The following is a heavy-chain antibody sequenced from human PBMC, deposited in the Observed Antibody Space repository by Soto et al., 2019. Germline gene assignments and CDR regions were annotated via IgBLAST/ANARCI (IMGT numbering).Heavy chain of an antibody. CDR2: IHHSGST. J-gene: IGHJ4*02. V-gene: IGHV4-4*02. CDR1: GDSITNSHW. Sequence: QVLLQESGPGLVKPSGTLSLTCAVSGDSITNSHWWSWVRQPPGKGLEWIGEIHHSGSTKYNPSLESRLIISVDRSKNTFFLRLTSVTAADTAVYFCALGETQQQRDYWGQGTLVTVSS. CDR3: ALGETQQQRDY. D-gene: IGHD3-10*01.